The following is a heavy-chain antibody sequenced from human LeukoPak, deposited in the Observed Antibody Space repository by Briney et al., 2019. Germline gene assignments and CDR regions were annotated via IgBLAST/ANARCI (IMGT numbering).Heavy chain of an antibody. J-gene: IGHJ4*02. V-gene: IGHV3-66*01. CDR2: ISSGGST. CDR1: GFTFSSYA. D-gene: IGHD4-11*01. CDR3: ARGHDYSFDY. Sequence: PGGSLRLSCAASGFTFSSYAMSWVRQAPGKGLEWVSVISSGGSTYYADSVKGRFTISRDNSKNTLYLQMNSLRAEDTAVYYCARGHDYSFDYWGQRTLVTVSS.